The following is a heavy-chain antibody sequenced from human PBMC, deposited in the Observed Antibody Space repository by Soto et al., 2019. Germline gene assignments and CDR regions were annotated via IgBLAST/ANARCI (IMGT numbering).Heavy chain of an antibody. CDR2: IIPILGIA. Sequence: QVQLVQSGAEVKTPGSSVKVSCKASGGTFSSYTISWVRQAPGQGLEWMGRIIPILGIANYAQKLQGRVTITADKSTSTAYMAVSSLRSEDTAVYYCARGTMGEDDWFDPWGQGTLVTVSS. J-gene: IGHJ5*02. D-gene: IGHD3-10*01. CDR1: GGTFSSYT. CDR3: ARGTMGEDDWFDP. V-gene: IGHV1-69*02.